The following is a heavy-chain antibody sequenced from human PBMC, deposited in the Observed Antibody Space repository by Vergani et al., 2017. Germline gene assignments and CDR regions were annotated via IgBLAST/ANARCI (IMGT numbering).Heavy chain of an antibody. V-gene: IGHV3-33*01. J-gene: IGHJ5*02. CDR3: ARDLRLLYNRFDP. Sequence: QVQLVESGGGVVQRGRSLRLSCAASGFTFNQYGMHWVRQGPGKGLEWVAVTWYDGNNKQYADSVKGRFTISRDNAKSTMYLQMNSLRDEDTGVYYCARDLRLLYNRFDPWGQGTLVTVSS. CDR1: GFTFNQYG. CDR2: TWYDGNNK. D-gene: IGHD1-14*01.